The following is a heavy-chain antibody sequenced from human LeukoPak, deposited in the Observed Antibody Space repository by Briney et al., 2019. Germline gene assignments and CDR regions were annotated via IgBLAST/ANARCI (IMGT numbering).Heavy chain of an antibody. Sequence: SETLSLTRSVSGGSLNSYYWGWIRHPPGKGLEWIGYIYYSGSTNYNPSLESRVTLSVDASKKQLSLKLSSVTAADMAIYYCARDRRDSRKPNDSFDIWGQGTMVTVSS. CDR3: ARDRRDSRKPNDSFDI. CDR2: IYYSGST. V-gene: IGHV4-59*01. J-gene: IGHJ3*02. CDR1: GGSLNSYY.